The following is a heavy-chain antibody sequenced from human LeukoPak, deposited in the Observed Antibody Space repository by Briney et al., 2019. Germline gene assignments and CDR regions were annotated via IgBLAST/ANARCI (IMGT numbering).Heavy chain of an antibody. V-gene: IGHV3-48*04. D-gene: IGHD3-22*01. Sequence: GGSLRLSCAASGFTFSSYVMHWVRQAPGKVLEWVSSISSSGSTIYYADSVKGRFTISRDNAKNSLYLQMNSLRAEDTAVYYCARTYYYDSSGYYRYWGQGTLVTVSS. J-gene: IGHJ4*02. CDR2: ISSSGSTI. CDR3: ARTYYYDSSGYYRY. CDR1: GFTFSSYV.